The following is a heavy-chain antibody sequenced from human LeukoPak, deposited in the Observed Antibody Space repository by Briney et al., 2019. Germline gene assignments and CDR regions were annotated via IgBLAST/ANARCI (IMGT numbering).Heavy chain of an antibody. D-gene: IGHD2-2*01. CDR1: GFTFDDYA. CDR3: AKGGGAYCSSTSCSLFDY. Sequence: GGSLRLXCAASGFTFDDYAMQWVRQAPGKGLESVSGISWNSGSIGYADSVKGRFTISRDNAKNSLYLQMNSLRAEDMALYYCAKGGGAYCSSTSCSLFDYWGQGTLVTVSS. CDR2: ISWNSGSI. V-gene: IGHV3-9*03. J-gene: IGHJ4*02.